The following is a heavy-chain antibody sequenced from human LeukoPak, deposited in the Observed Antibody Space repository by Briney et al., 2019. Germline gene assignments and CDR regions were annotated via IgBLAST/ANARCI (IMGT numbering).Heavy chain of an antibody. CDR3: ARATSSMAFDI. J-gene: IGHJ3*02. CDR1: GFTFSSYD. D-gene: IGHD3-3*02. CDR2: IGTAGDT. V-gene: IGHV3-13*01. Sequence: GWSLRLSCAASGFTFSSYDMHWVRQATGKGLEWVSAIGTAGDTYYPGSVKGRFTISRENAKNSLYLQMNSLRAGDTAVYYCARATSSMAFDIWGQGTMVTVSP.